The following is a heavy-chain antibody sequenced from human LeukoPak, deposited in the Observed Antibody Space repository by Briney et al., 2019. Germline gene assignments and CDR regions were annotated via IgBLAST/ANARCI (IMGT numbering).Heavy chain of an antibody. D-gene: IGHD3-22*01. Sequence: GGSLRLSCAASGFTFSSYGMHWVRQAPGKGLEWVAVIWYDGSNKYYADSVKGRFTISRDNSKSTLYLQMNSLRAEDTAVYYCAREDYYDSSGYYYPDYWGQGTLVTVSS. J-gene: IGHJ4*02. CDR2: IWYDGSNK. CDR3: AREDYYDSSGYYYPDY. CDR1: GFTFSSYG. V-gene: IGHV3-33*01.